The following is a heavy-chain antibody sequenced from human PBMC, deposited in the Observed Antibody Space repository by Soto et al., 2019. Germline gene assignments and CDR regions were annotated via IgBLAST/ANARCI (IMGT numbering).Heavy chain of an antibody. J-gene: IGHJ4*02. V-gene: IGHV1-18*03. CDR2: ISAYNGNT. CDR3: ARGSNDIDY. D-gene: IGHD1-1*01. Sequence: QVQLVQTGAEVKKPGASVKVSCKASGYTFTSYGISWVRQAPGQGLEWMGWISAYNGNTNYAQKLQGRVTMTTDTRTSIVYIELRRLRSDDMPVYYWARGSNDIDYGGQGTLVTVSS. CDR1: GYTFTSYG.